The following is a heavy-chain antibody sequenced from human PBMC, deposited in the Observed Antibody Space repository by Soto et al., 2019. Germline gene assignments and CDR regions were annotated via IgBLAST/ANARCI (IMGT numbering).Heavy chain of an antibody. CDR1: GYSFTSYW. CDR3: ARPLVTRHYYYGMDV. J-gene: IGHJ6*02. V-gene: IGHV5-51*01. Sequence: HGESLKISCKGSGYSFTSYWIGWVRQMPGKGLEWMGIIYPGDSDTRYSPSFQGQVTISADKSISTAYLQWSSLKASDTATYYCARPLVTRHYYYGMDVWGQGTTVTVSS. CDR2: IYPGDSDT. D-gene: IGHD3-9*01.